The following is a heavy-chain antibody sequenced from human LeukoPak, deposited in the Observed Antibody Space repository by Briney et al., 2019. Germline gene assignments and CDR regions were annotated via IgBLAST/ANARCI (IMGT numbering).Heavy chain of an antibody. CDR1: GFTVSSNY. V-gene: IGHV3-66*02. D-gene: IGHD3-3*01. J-gene: IGHJ4*02. CDR3: ARDRGGGYDFWSGYYTFDY. Sequence: GGSLRLSCAASGFTVSSNYMGWVRQAPGKGLEWVSVIYSGDSTYYADSAKGRFTISRDNSKNTLYLQMNSLRAEDTAVYYCARDRGGGYDFWSGYYTFDYWGQGTLVTVSS. CDR2: IYSGDST.